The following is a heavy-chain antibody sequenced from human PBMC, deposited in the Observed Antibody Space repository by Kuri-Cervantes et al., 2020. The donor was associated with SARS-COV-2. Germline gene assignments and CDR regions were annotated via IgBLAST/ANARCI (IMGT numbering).Heavy chain of an antibody. Sequence: GESLKISCAASGFTFSSYGMHWVRQAPGKGLGWVAVIWYDGSNKYYADAVKGRFTISRDNSKNTLYLQMNSLRAEDTAVYYCARDQVASSSWDYYMDVWGKGTTVTVSS. V-gene: IGHV3-33*01. CDR3: ARDQVASSSWDYYMDV. CDR2: IWYDGSNK. D-gene: IGHD6-13*01. CDR1: GFTFSSYG. J-gene: IGHJ6*03.